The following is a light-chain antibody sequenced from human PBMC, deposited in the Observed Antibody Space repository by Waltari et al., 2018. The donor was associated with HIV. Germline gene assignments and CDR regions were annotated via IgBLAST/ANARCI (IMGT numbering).Light chain of an antibody. CDR3: SSYTTRNTFV. V-gene: IGLV2-14*01. Sequence: QSALTQPASVSGSPGQSITISCTGTNSDVGASNYVSWFQQHPGNSPKVMIVEVSNRPSGVSNRFSGSKSGNTASLIISGLQAEDEADYYCSSYTTRNTFVFGTGTKVTVL. CDR2: EVS. J-gene: IGLJ1*01. CDR1: NSDVGASNY.